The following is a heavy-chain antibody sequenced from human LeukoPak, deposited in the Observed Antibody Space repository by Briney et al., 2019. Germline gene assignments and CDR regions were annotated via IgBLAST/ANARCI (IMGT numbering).Heavy chain of an antibody. Sequence: GGSLTLSCAVSGFTSSTAWLTWVRQAPGKGLEWVADMRQDGSDKYYVDSVKGRFFISGDIAKNSVSLHMNRLSVEDTAVYYCARDSNQWLVLDYWGQGTLVTVSS. J-gene: IGHJ4*02. CDR3: ARDSNQWLVLDY. D-gene: IGHD6-19*01. CDR1: GFTSSTAW. V-gene: IGHV3-7*01. CDR2: MRQDGSDK.